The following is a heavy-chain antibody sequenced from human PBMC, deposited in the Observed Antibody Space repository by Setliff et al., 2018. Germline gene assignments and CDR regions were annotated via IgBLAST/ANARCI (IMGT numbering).Heavy chain of an antibody. Sequence: SETPSLTCTVSGGSISRSSYNWGWIRQPPGKGLEWIGSIYYSGSTYYNPSLRSRVTISLGTSKNQFSPQLTSVTAADTAIYYCARSDDNFQYPDYWGQGTLVTVSS. V-gene: IGHV4-39*07. CDR1: GGSISRSSYN. CDR2: IYYSGST. D-gene: IGHD1-1*01. CDR3: ARSDDNFQYPDY. J-gene: IGHJ4*01.